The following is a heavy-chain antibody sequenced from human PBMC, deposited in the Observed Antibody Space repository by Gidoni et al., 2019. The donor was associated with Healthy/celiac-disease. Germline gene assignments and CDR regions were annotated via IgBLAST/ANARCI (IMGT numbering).Heavy chain of an antibody. V-gene: IGHV3-21*01. CDR1: GFTFSSYS. CDR2: ISSSSSYI. Sequence: EVQLVESGGGLVKPGGSLRLSCAASGFTFSSYSMNWVRQAPGKGLEWVSSISSSSSYIYYADSVKGRFTISRDNAKNSLYLQMNSLRAEDTAVYYCARDGDYYDSSGQWGQGTLVTVSS. D-gene: IGHD3-22*01. J-gene: IGHJ4*02. CDR3: ARDGDYYDSSGQ.